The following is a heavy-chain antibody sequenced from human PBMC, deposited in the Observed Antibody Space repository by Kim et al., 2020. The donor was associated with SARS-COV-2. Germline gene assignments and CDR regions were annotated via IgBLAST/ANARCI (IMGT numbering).Heavy chain of an antibody. J-gene: IGHJ4*01. Sequence: ASVKVSCKASGYTFTGYYMDWVRQAPGQGLEWMGWINPNSGGTSYAQKFQDRVTMTRDTSISTSYMELRRLTSDDTAVYYCARGRPISGSGFGGSDYWGHGTLVTVSS. D-gene: IGHD3-10*01. CDR3: ARGRPISGSGFGGSDY. V-gene: IGHV1-2*02. CDR2: INPNSGGT. CDR1: GYTFTGYY.